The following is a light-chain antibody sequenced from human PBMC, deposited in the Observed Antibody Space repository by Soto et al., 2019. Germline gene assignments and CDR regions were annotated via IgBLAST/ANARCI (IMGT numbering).Light chain of an antibody. V-gene: IGKV3-15*01. J-gene: IGKJ1*01. CDR2: GAS. Sequence: EIEMTQSPATLSVSPGERTTLSCRASQSVSSNLAWYQQKPGQAPRRLIYGASTRATGIPARFSGSGSGTEFTLTIGSLQSEDFAVYYCQQYNNWPPWRYGQGTTVYIK. CDR1: QSVSSN. CDR3: QQYNNWPPWR.